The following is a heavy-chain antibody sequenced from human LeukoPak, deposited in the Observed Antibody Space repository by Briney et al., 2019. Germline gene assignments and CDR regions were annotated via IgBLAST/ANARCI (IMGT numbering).Heavy chain of an antibody. D-gene: IGHD3-9*01. V-gene: IGHV3-23*01. CDR1: GFIFSGYA. CDR2: ISGGAVNT. CDR3: AKAPRGYFAWLLYFDY. J-gene: IGHJ4*02. Sequence: PGGSLRLSCAASGFIFSGYAMNWVRQAPGKGLEWVSTISGGAVNTYYADSVKGRFTISRDNSKNALYVQMNSLRAEDTAVYYCAKAPRGYFAWLLYFDYWGQGTLVTVSS.